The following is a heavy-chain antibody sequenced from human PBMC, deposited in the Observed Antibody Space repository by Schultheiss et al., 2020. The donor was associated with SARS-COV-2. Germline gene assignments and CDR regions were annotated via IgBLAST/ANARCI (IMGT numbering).Heavy chain of an antibody. J-gene: IGHJ6*02. CDR2: ISGSGGST. CDR3: ARSLMNTEWNQKYYYYGMDV. CDR1: GFTFSSYA. D-gene: IGHD2-8*01. V-gene: IGHV3-23*01. Sequence: GGSLRLSCAASGFTFSSYAMSWVRQAPGKGLEWVSAISGSGGSTYYAVSVKGRFTISRDNSKNTLYLQMNSLRAEDTAVYYCARSLMNTEWNQKYYYYGMDVWGQGTTVTVSS.